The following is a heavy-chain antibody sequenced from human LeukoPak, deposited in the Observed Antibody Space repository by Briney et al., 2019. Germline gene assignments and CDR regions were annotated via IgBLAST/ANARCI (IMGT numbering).Heavy chain of an antibody. CDR3: AKASDIVATIRFYYFDH. Sequence: GGSLRLSCAASGFTFSSYAMSWVRQAPGKGLEWVSAISGSGGSTYYADSVKGRFTISRDNSKNTLYLQMNSLRAEDTAVYYCAKASDIVATIRFYYFDHWGQGTLVTVPS. J-gene: IGHJ4*02. V-gene: IGHV3-23*01. CDR2: ISGSGGST. D-gene: IGHD5-12*01. CDR1: GFTFSSYA.